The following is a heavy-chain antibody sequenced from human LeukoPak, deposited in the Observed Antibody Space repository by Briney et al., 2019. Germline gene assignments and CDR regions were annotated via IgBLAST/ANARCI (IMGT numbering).Heavy chain of an antibody. V-gene: IGHV4-4*07. CDR1: GGSISSYY. CDR3: AREGSDYYGSGSYYRSYYYYMDV. Sequence: PSETLSLTCTVSGGSISSYYWSWIRQPAGKGLEWIGRIYTSGSSNYNPSLKSRVTMSVDTSKNQFSLKLSSVTAADTAVYYCAREGSDYYGSGSYYRSYYYYMDVWGKGTTVTISS. J-gene: IGHJ6*03. D-gene: IGHD3-10*01. CDR2: IYTSGSS.